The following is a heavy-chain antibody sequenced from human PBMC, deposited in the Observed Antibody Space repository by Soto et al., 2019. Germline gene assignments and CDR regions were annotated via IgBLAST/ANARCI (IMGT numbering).Heavy chain of an antibody. CDR2: IAYDGNNK. D-gene: IGHD4-4*01. V-gene: IGHV3-30*03. J-gene: IGHJ6*02. CDR3: ARDVGNYVPYYYGMDV. Sequence: QVQLVDSGGGVVQPGRSLRLSCAASGFTFSNYAMHWVRQAPGKGLEWVAVIAYDGNNKYYAESVRGRFTISRDNSKNALFLQMSTLRHEDTPVYYCARDVGNYVPYYYGMDVWGQGTTVTVSS. CDR1: GFTFSNYA.